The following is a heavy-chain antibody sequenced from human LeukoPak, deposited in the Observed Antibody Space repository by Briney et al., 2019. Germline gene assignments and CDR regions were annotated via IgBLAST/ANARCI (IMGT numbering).Heavy chain of an antibody. J-gene: IGHJ4*02. CDR2: ISWNSGNV. D-gene: IGHD4-17*01. V-gene: IGHV3-9*03. CDR1: GFVFHDYA. CDR3: GHSHDYGDYAPFYY. Sequence: GGSLRLSCTASGFVFHDYAMHWLRQAPGKGLVWVSGISWNSGNVGYADSVRGRFTIARDNAKNSLFLQMNSLRAEDMALYYCGHSHDYGDYAPFYYWRQGTLVTVSS.